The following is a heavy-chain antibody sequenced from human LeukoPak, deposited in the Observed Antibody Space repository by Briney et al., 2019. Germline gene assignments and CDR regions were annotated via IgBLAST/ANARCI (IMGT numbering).Heavy chain of an antibody. J-gene: IGHJ4*02. V-gene: IGHV3-66*01. Sequence: PGGSLRLSCAASGFTVSSNYMNWVRQAPGKGLEWVSVIYSGGSTYYADSVKGRFTISRDNSKNTLYLQMNSLRAEDTAVYYCALTAGTVQDLGYWGQGTLVTVSS. CDR1: GFTVSSNY. D-gene: IGHD6-13*01. CDR2: IYSGGST. CDR3: ALTAGTVQDLGY.